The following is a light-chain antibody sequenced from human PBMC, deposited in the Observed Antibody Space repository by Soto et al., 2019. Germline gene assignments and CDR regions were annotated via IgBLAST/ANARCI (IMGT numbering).Light chain of an antibody. CDR1: SSDIGDYDY. CDR3: CSYTDIALDVV. V-gene: IGLV2-14*01. CDR2: DVT. J-gene: IGLJ2*01. Sequence: QSVLTQPASVSGSPGQSITISCTGTSSDIGDYDYVSWYQHLPGKAPKLLIFDVTHRPSGVSDLFSGSKSGNTASLTISGVRSEEEADYYCCSYTDIALDVVFGGGTKLTVL.